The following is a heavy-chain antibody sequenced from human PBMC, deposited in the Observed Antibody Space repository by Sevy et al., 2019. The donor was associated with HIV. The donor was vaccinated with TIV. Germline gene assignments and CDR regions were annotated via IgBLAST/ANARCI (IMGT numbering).Heavy chain of an antibody. CDR2: IHASGST. J-gene: IGHJ4*02. V-gene: IGHV4-61*02. CDR3: ARERGSNILTLVLEF. CDR1: GDSFSSDTYF. D-gene: IGHD3-9*01. Sequence: SETLSLTCTVSGDSFSSDTYFWNWIRQPAGKGLEWIGRIHASGSTIYNPSLKSRVTMSVDKSKSQFSLRLSSVTAADTAVYFYARERGSNILTLVLEFWGQGSLVTVSS.